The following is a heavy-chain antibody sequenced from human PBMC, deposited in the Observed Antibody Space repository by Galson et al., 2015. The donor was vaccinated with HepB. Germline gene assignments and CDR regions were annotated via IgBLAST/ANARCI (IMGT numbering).Heavy chain of an antibody. CDR2: ISASTIYT. CDR3: ARVADADYGDHTHFDS. J-gene: IGHJ4*02. CDR1: GLTFSDYS. Sequence: SLRLSCAASGLTFSDYSMNWVRQAPGKGLEWLSYISASTIYTNYADSVKGRFTVSRDNAKNSLNLQMNSLRAEDTAVYYCARVADADYGDHTHFDSWGQGTLVTVSS. D-gene: IGHD4-17*01. V-gene: IGHV3-11*06.